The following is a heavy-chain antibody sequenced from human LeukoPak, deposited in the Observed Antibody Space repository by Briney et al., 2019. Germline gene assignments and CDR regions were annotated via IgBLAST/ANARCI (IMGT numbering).Heavy chain of an antibody. Sequence: GGSLRLSCAASGFTFSSYAMSWVRQAPGKGLEWVSAISGSGGSTYYADSAKGRFTISRDNSKNTLYLQMNSLRAEDTAVYYCAKFYGSGSYYEFDYWGQGTLVTVSS. D-gene: IGHD3-10*01. CDR1: GFTFSSYA. V-gene: IGHV3-23*01. CDR3: AKFYGSGSYYEFDY. J-gene: IGHJ4*02. CDR2: ISGSGGST.